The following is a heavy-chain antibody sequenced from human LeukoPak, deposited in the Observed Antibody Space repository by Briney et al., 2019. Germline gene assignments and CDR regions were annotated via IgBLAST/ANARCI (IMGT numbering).Heavy chain of an antibody. CDR1: GGSLSSGDYY. Sequence: SQTLSLTCTVSGGSLSSGDYYWSWIRQPPGKGLEWIGYIYYSGSTYYNPSLKSRVTISVDTSKNQFSLKLSSVTSADTAVYYCASETSSGWSQSVHYWGQGTLVTVSS. V-gene: IGHV4-30-4*08. CDR3: ASETSSGWSQSVHY. J-gene: IGHJ4*02. D-gene: IGHD6-19*01. CDR2: IYYSGST.